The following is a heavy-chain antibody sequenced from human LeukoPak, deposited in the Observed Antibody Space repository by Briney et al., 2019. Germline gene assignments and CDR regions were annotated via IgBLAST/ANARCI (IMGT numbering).Heavy chain of an antibody. CDR2: ISSNGGST. CDR1: GFTFSSYA. V-gene: IGHV3-64*01. Sequence: PGGSLRLSCAASGFTFSSYAMSWVRQAPGKGLEYVSAISSNGGSTYYANSVKGRFTISRDNSKNTLYLQMGSLRAEDMAVYYCARDRYYDILTGWGYFDYWGQGTLVTVSS. D-gene: IGHD3-9*01. CDR3: ARDRYYDILTGWGYFDY. J-gene: IGHJ4*02.